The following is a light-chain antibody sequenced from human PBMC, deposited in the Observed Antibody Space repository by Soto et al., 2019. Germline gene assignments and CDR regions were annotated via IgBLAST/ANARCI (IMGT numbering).Light chain of an antibody. Sequence: QSVLTQPPSVSGAPGQRVTISCTGNNSNLGAGYDVHWYQQLPGAAPKLVIFGNRNRPSGVPERFSGSKSGTSASLAITGLQAEDEADYYCCSYAGGSTLLFGGGTKLTVL. J-gene: IGLJ2*01. CDR1: NSNLGAGYD. CDR2: GNR. CDR3: CSYAGGSTLL. V-gene: IGLV1-40*01.